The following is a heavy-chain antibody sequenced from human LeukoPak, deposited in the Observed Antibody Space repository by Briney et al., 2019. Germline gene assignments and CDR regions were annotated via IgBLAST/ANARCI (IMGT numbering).Heavy chain of an antibody. CDR3: AKVNYGYFRY. V-gene: IGHV3-30*02. D-gene: IGHD3-10*01. CDR1: GFTFTSYD. J-gene: IGHJ4*02. CDR2: IRYDGSNK. Sequence: GGSLRLSCAASGFTFTSYDMHWVRQAPGKVLEWVAFIRYDGSNKYYAGSVKGRFTISRDNSKNTLYLQMNSLRAEDTAVYYCAKVNYGYFRYWGQGTLVTVSS.